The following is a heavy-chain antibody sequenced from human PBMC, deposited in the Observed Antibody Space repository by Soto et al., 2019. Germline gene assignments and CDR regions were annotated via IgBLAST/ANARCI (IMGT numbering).Heavy chain of an antibody. D-gene: IGHD3-10*01. J-gene: IGHJ6*04. CDR3: AKEDITMVRGVSTDV. CDR2: ISGSGGST. V-gene: IGHV3-23*01. Sequence: VSLRHSCAASGFTISRYAMSRVRKAPGKGLEWVSAISGSGGSTYYADSVKGRFTISRDNSKNTLYLQMNSLRAEDTAVYYCAKEDITMVRGVSTDVWGKGTTVTVSS. CDR1: GFTISRYA.